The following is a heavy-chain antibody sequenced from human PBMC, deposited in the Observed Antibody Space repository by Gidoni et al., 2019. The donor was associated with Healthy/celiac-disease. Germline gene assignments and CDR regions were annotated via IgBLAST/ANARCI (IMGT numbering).Heavy chain of an antibody. J-gene: IGHJ4*02. D-gene: IGHD3-10*01. Sequence: QVQLVESGGGVVQPGRSLRLSCAASGFTFSSYGMHWVRQAPGKGLEWVAVISYDGSNKYYADSVKGRFTISRDNSKNTLYLQMNSLRAEDTAVYYCAKDPRWFGELFPGDFDYWGQGTLVTVSS. CDR1: GFTFSSYG. V-gene: IGHV3-30*18. CDR2: ISYDGSNK. CDR3: AKDPRWFGELFPGDFDY.